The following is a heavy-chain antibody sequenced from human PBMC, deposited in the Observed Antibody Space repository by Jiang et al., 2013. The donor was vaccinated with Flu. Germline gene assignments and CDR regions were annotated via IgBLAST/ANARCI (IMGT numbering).Heavy chain of an antibody. J-gene: IGHJ5*02. CDR1: GFTFSSYE. V-gene: IGHV3-48*03. CDR2: ISSSGSTI. Sequence: QLLEVWGRLGTSLGGSLRLSCAASGFTFSSYEMNWVRQAPGKGLEWVSYISSSGSTIYYADSVKGRFTVSRDNAKNSLYLQMNSLRAEDTAVYYCARDSYTRIAAATSGWFDPWGQGTLVTVSS. CDR3: ARDSYTRIAAATSGWFDP. D-gene: IGHD6-13*01.